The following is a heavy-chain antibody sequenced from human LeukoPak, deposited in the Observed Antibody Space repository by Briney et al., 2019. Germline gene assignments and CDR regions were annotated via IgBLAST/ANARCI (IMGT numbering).Heavy chain of an antibody. CDR2: IYYSGST. Sequence: PSETLSLTCTVSGGSISSYHWSWIRQPPGKGLEWIGYIYYSGSTNYNPSLKSRVTISVDTSKNQFSLKLSSVTAADTAVYYCARGAIYGDYPYYFDYWGQGTLVTVSS. CDR3: ARGAIYGDYPYYFDY. D-gene: IGHD4-17*01. J-gene: IGHJ4*02. V-gene: IGHV4-59*01. CDR1: GGSISSYH.